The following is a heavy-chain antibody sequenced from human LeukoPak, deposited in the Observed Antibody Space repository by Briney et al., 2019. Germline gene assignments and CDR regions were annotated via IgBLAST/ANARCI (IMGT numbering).Heavy chain of an antibody. J-gene: IGHJ4*02. D-gene: IGHD2-15*01. Sequence: GRSLRLSCAASGFTFSSYAMHWVRQAPGKGLEWVAFISYDGSNKYYADSVKGRFTISRDNSENTLYLQMNSLRAEDTAVYYCAREADCSGGSCYSGFDYWGQGILVIVSS. V-gene: IGHV3-30-3*01. CDR1: GFTFSSYA. CDR2: ISYDGSNK. CDR3: AREADCSGGSCYSGFDY.